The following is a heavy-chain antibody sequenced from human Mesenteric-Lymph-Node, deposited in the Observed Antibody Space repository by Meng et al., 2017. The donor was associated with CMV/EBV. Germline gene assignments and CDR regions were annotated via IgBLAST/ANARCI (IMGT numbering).Heavy chain of an antibody. Sequence: GESLKISCAASGFTFSSYAMSWVRQAPGKGLEWVALMSNDGRDGYYADSVMGRFTISRDNSKSTLYLEMNSLRPEDTAVYYCARDRSPLYESGGRGVDLWGQGTLVTVSS. CDR2: MSNDGRDG. CDR3: ARDRSPLYESGGRGVDL. J-gene: IGHJ4*02. V-gene: IGHV3-30*04. D-gene: IGHD3-22*01. CDR1: GFTFSSYA.